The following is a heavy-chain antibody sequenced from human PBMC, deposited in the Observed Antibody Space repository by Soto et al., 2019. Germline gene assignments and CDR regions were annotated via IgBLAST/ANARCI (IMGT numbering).Heavy chain of an antibody. CDR3: ARSPSRQYFDWIPDFDY. CDR1: GVSISSIKYY. D-gene: IGHD3-9*01. J-gene: IGHJ4*02. Sequence: PSETLSLTCTVSGVSISSIKYYWSWIRQPPGKGLEWIGSIYYSGSTYYNPSLKSRVTISVDTSKSQFSLNPRSVTAVDTAVYYCARSPSRQYFDWIPDFDYWGQGALVTVSS. V-gene: IGHV4-39*01. CDR2: IYYSGST.